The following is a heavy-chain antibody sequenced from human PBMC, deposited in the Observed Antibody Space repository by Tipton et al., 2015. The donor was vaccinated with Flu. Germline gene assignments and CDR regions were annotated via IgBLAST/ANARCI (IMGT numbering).Heavy chain of an antibody. CDR3: ARDLWNDRRAYYYYGVDV. Sequence: TLSLTCTVSGDSISTTIYYWGWVRQPPGKGLEWIGSIYYSGTTYYNPALKSRVTISVDSSKNEFSLTLASLTAADTAVYYCARDLWNDRRAYYYYGVDVWDQGP. CDR2: IYYSGTT. D-gene: IGHD1-1*01. CDR1: GDSISTTIYY. J-gene: IGHJ6*02. V-gene: IGHV4-39*07.